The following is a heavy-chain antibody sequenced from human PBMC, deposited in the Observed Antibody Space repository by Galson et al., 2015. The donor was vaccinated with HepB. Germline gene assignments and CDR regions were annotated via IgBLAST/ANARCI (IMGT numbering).Heavy chain of an antibody. Sequence: SLRLSCAASGFTFGAYGMHWVRQAPGKGPEWVAGIWFDGSSTSYGDSVKGRFTISRENSENTLYLQMNSLRAEDTAVYYCARAQITMMTGYFDSWGQGTLVTVSS. CDR2: IWFDGSST. D-gene: IGHD3-22*01. CDR1: GFTFGAYG. CDR3: ARAQITMMTGYFDS. J-gene: IGHJ4*02. V-gene: IGHV3-33*01.